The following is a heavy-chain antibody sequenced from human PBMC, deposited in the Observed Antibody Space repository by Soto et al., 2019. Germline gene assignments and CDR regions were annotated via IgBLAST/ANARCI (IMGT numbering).Heavy chain of an antibody. J-gene: IGHJ4*02. CDR3: ARILMNYYALDY. Sequence: SETLCLTCTVSGASINSGDYYWSWIRQPPGKVLEWIGHIYYSGSTYYNPSLKSRAGIXXXXSXSXVXLXXXSVTXADTALYFCARILMNYYALDYSGQGPLVTVSS. CDR1: GASINSGDYY. CDR2: IYYSGST. D-gene: IGHD3-10*01. V-gene: IGHV4-30-4*01.